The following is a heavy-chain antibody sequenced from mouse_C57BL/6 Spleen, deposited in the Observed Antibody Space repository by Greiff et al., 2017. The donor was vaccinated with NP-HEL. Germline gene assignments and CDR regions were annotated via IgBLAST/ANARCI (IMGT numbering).Heavy chain of an antibody. Sequence: VQLQQSGAELVRPGTSVKMSCKASGYTFTNYWIGWAKQRPGHGLEWIGDIYPGGGYTNYNEKFKGKATLTADKSSSTAYMQFSILTSEDSAIYYCARYGSSPFYAMDYWGQGTSVTVSS. CDR3: ARYGSSPFYAMDY. J-gene: IGHJ4*01. CDR2: IYPGGGYT. D-gene: IGHD1-1*01. CDR1: GYTFTNYW. V-gene: IGHV1-63*01.